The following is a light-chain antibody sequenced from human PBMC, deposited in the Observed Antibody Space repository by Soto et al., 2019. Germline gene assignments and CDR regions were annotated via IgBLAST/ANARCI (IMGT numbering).Light chain of an antibody. V-gene: IGLV2-14*03. J-gene: IGLJ2*01. CDR2: DVT. Sequence: QSALTQPASVSGSPGQSITISCTGTSSDVGGYEYVSWYQQHPGKAPKLIIYDVTNRPSGVSGRFSGSKSGNTASLTISGLQAEDEADYYWNSFISSTTPLVFGGGTKVTVL. CDR1: SSDVGGYEY. CDR3: NSFISSTTPLV.